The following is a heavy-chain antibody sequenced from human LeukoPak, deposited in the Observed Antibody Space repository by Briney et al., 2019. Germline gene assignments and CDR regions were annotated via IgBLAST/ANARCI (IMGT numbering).Heavy chain of an antibody. CDR3: AKEGGLVLREATINY. D-gene: IGHD5-12*01. V-gene: IGHV3-23*01. Sequence: GGSLRLSCAASGFTFSSYAMSWVRQAPGKGLECVSSFSGSGGTTYYADSMKGRFTISRDNSRNTLYLQMNSLRAEDTAIYYCAKEGGLVLREATINYWGQGTLVAVSS. J-gene: IGHJ4*02. CDR1: GFTFSSYA. CDR2: FSGSGGTT.